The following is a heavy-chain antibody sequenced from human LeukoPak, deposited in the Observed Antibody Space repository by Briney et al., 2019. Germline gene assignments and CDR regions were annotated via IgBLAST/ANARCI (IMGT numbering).Heavy chain of an antibody. Sequence: SETLSLTCTVSGGSISSYYWSWIRQPPGKGLEWIGYIYYSGSTNYNPSLKSRVTISVDTSKYQFSLKLSSVTAADTAVYYCARDKRSSWYYYGMDVWGQGTTVTVSS. CDR1: GGSISSYY. J-gene: IGHJ6*02. CDR3: ARDKRSSWYYYGMDV. V-gene: IGHV4-59*01. D-gene: IGHD6-13*01. CDR2: IYYSGST.